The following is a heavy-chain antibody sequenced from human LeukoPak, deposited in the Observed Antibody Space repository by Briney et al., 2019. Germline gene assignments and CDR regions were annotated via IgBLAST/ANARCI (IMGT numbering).Heavy chain of an antibody. J-gene: IGHJ4*02. CDR2: VHYSGTA. Sequence: SETLSLTCTVSGDSISSGNRYWSWIRQPPGKGLEWIGYVHYSGTAYYNPSLRSRVSVSVDTSKNQFSLKLSSVSAADTALYYCARTYCSAGTCFGGFDYWGQGTLVSVSS. V-gene: IGHV4-30-4*01. CDR1: GDSISSGNRY. CDR3: ARTYCSAGTCFGGFDY. D-gene: IGHD2-15*01.